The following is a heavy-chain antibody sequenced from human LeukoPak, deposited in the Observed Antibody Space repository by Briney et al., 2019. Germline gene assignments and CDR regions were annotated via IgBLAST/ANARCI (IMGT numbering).Heavy chain of an antibody. J-gene: IGHJ4*02. Sequence: GGSLRLSCAASGFTLSSYAISCVRQAPGKELEWPSSISVSGNTYHADSVKGRFTISRDSSKNTLYLQMNRLRAEDAAVYYCAKAPVTTCSGAYCYPFDYWGQGTLVTVSS. CDR2: ISVSGNT. V-gene: IGHV3-23*01. CDR1: GFTLSSYA. D-gene: IGHD2-21*01. CDR3: AKAPVTTCSGAYCYPFDY.